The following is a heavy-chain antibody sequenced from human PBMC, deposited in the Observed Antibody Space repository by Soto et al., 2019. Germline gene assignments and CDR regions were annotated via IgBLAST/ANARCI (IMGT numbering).Heavy chain of an antibody. D-gene: IGHD2-2*02. CDR3: ARDRRVVPAAIHYYFDY. CDR2: IIPIFGTA. J-gene: IGHJ4*02. V-gene: IGHV1-69*06. Sequence: SVKVSCKASGGTFSSYAISWVRQAPGQGLEWMGGIIPIFGTANYAQKFQGRVTITADKSTSTAYMELSSLRSEDTAVYYCARDRRVVPAAIHYYFDYWGQGTLVTVSS. CDR1: GGTFSSYA.